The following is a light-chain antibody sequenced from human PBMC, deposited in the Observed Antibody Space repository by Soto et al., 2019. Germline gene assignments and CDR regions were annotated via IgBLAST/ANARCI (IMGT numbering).Light chain of an antibody. V-gene: IGKV2-30*01. J-gene: IGKJ1*01. CDR1: QSLVYTDGSTS. CDR2: QVS. Sequence: DAVLTQSPLSLPVTLGQPASISCRSSQSLVYTDGSTSLSWFQLRPGQSPRRLIYQVSNRDAGVPDRFGGSGSGTDFTLKSSRVEAEDVGDYYCMQGSHWPWTLGQGTKVEI. CDR3: MQGSHWPWT.